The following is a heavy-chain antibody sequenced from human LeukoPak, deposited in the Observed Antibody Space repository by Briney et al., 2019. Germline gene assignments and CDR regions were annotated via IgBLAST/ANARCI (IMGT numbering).Heavy chain of an antibody. Sequence: GGSLRLSCAVSGFIVSSNYMSWVRQAPGKGLEWVSVIYSGGSTDYADSVKGRFTISRDNSKNTLYLQMNSLRAEDTAVYYCGRGRGGNYGGNSGHFDLWGQGTLVTVSS. J-gene: IGHJ4*02. V-gene: IGHV3-66*01. D-gene: IGHD4-23*01. CDR3: GRGRGGNYGGNSGHFDL. CDR1: GFIVSSNY. CDR2: IYSGGST.